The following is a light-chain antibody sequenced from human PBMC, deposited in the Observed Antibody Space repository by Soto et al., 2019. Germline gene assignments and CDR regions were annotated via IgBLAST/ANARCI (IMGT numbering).Light chain of an antibody. J-gene: IGKJ1*01. Sequence: DIQMTQSPSTLSASVGDRVTITCRASQSISSWLAWYQQKPGKAPKLLIYKASSLESGVPSRFSGSGSGTAFTLTISSRQPDDFATYYCQQYNSYSRTFGQGTKVEIK. CDR1: QSISSW. V-gene: IGKV1-5*03. CDR3: QQYNSYSRT. CDR2: KAS.